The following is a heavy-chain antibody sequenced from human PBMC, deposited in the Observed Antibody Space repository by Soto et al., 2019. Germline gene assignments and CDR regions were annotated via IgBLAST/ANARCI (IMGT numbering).Heavy chain of an antibody. V-gene: IGHV3-48*02. J-gene: IGHJ4*02. Sequence: DVQLVESGGGLVQPGASLRLSCTASGITFSSYSMNWVRQAPGKGLEWLSYISSSKTTYADSVKGRFTISRDNAKNSVYLQMNSLRDEDTAVYYCVGDQDVHTPMGHGNYWGRGTRVTVSS. CDR3: VGDQDVHTPMGHGNY. CDR2: ISSSKTT. CDR1: GITFSSYS. D-gene: IGHD5-18*01.